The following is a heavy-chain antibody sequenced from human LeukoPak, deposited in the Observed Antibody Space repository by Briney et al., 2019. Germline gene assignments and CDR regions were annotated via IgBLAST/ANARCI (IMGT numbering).Heavy chain of an antibody. V-gene: IGHV4-4*07. CDR2: IYTSGST. Sequence: SETLSLTCAVYGGSFTDHYWSWIRQPAGKGLEWIGRIYTSGSTNYNPSLKSRVTMSVDTSKNQFSLKLSSVTAADTAVYYCVREYYFDYWGQGTLVTVSS. J-gene: IGHJ4*02. CDR1: GGSFTDHY. CDR3: VREYYFDY.